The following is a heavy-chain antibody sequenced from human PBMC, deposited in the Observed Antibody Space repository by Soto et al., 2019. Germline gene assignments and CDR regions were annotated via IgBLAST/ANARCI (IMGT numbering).Heavy chain of an antibody. CDR3: ARGITLPTPLDY. Sequence: ASVKVSCKASGYTFTSYGFTWVRQAPGQGLEWMGWISAYNGNTKYSQKFQGRVTITRDTSASTAYMELSSLRSEDTAVYYCARGITLPTPLDYWGQGTLVTVSS. D-gene: IGHD1-20*01. CDR1: GYTFTSYG. J-gene: IGHJ4*02. V-gene: IGHV1-18*01. CDR2: ISAYNGNT.